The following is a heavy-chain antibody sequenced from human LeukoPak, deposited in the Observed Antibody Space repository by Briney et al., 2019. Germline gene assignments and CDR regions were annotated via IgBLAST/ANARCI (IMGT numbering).Heavy chain of an antibody. CDR1: GGSFSGYY. D-gene: IGHD3-22*01. Sequence: SETLSLTCAVYGGSFSGYYWRWSWIRQPPGKGLEWIGEINHSGSTNYNPSLKSRVTISLDTSKNQFSLKLSSVTAADTAVYYCARGSVGTMIVVVITGAFDIWGQGTMVTVSS. CDR3: ARGSVGTMIVVVITGAFDI. CDR2: INHSGST. V-gene: IGHV4-34*01. J-gene: IGHJ3*02.